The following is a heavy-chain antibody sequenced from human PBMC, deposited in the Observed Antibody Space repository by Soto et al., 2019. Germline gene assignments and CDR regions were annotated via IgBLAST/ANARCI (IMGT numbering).Heavy chain of an antibody. Sequence: PGGSLRLSCAASGFTVSSNYMSWVRQAPGKGLERVSVIYSGGSTYYADSVKGRFTISRDNSKNTLYLQMNSLRAEDTAVYYCARDPSTPGYSSSWFPWGQGTLVTVSS. CDR2: IYSGGST. CDR3: ARDPSTPGYSSSWFP. J-gene: IGHJ5*02. V-gene: IGHV3-53*01. D-gene: IGHD6-13*01. CDR1: GFTVSSNY.